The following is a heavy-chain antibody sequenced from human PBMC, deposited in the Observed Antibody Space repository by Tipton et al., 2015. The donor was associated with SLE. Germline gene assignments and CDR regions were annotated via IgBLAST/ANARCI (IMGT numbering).Heavy chain of an antibody. CDR1: GYSISSGYY. Sequence: TLSLTCAVSGYSISSGYYWGWIRQPPGKGLEWIGSIYQSGSTYYNPSLKSRLTISVDTSKNQFSLKLSSVTAADTAVYYCAGFWLFGEVTDDYWGQGTLVTVSS. CDR2: IYQSGST. V-gene: IGHV4-38-2*01. CDR3: AGFWLFGEVTDDY. D-gene: IGHD3-3*01. J-gene: IGHJ4*02.